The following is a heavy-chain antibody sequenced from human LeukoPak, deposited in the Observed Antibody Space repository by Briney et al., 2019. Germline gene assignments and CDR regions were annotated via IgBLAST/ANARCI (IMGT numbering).Heavy chain of an antibody. J-gene: IGHJ4*02. D-gene: IGHD5-12*01. V-gene: IGHV3-21*01. CDR2: ISSSSSYI. Sequence: TGGSLRLSCAASGFTFSSYSMNCVRQAPGKGLEWVSSISSSSSYIYYADSVKGRFTISRDNAKNSLYLQMNSMRAEDTAVYYCARDGEEWSGYSGHWGQGTLVTVSS. CDR1: GFTFSSYS. CDR3: ARDGEEWSGYSGH.